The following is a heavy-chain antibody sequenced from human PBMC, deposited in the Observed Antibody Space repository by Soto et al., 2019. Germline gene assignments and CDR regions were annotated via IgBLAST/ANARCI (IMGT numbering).Heavy chain of an antibody. D-gene: IGHD5-12*01. J-gene: IGHJ6*02. CDR1: GFTFSSYW. V-gene: IGHV3-74*01. CDR2: INSDGGST. CDR3: ASGLRGLATTPSYGMDV. Sequence: GGSLRLSCAPSGFTFSSYWMHWVRQSPGKGLVWGSRINSDGGSTSYADSVKGRFTISRDNAKNTLYLQMNSLRAEDTAVYYCASGLRGLATTPSYGMDVWGQGTTVTVSS.